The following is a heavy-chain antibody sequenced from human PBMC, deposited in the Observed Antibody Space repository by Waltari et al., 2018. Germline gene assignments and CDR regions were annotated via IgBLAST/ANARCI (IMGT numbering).Heavy chain of an antibody. CDR2: IIPILGTA. CDR1: GGTFSSYA. D-gene: IGHD6-19*01. CDR3: ARVRWLVFDAFDI. J-gene: IGHJ3*02. V-gene: IGHV1-69*14. Sequence: QLQLVQSGAEVKKPWSSVKVSCKASGGTFSSYAISCVRQAPGKGLEWMGGIIPILGTANYGQKLQGKVTMTADKSTSRAYMELSSLRSEDTAVYYCARVRWLVFDAFDIWGQGTMVTVSS.